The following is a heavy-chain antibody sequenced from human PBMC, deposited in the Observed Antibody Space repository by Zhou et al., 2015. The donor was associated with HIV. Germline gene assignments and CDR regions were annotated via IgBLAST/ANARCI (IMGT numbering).Heavy chain of an antibody. CDR1: GGTFSSYA. V-gene: IGHV1-69*01. CDR2: IIPIFGTA. Sequence: QVQLVQSGAEVKKPGSSVKVSCKASGGTFSSYAISWVRQAPGQGLEWMGGIIPIFGTANYAQKFQGRVTITADESTSTAYMELSSLRSEDTAVYYCARDGGGRYGSGSAPLDYWGQGNPGHRLL. D-gene: IGHD3-10*01. J-gene: IGHJ4*02. CDR3: ARDGGGRYGSGSAPLDY.